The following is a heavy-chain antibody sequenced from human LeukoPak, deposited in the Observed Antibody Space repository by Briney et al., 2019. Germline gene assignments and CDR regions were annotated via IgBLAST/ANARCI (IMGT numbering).Heavy chain of an antibody. Sequence: SETLSLTCTVSGGSILDSTYYWAWIRQPPGKGLEWIATIFYTGNTHYNPSLKSRVTMSVDTVKNQFSLNLNSVTAADTAVYYCAKQSSGYYYGWFDPWGQGTLVTVSS. CDR2: IFYTGNT. J-gene: IGHJ5*02. D-gene: IGHD3-22*01. V-gene: IGHV4-39*01. CDR3: AKQSSGYYYGWFDP. CDR1: GGSILDSTYY.